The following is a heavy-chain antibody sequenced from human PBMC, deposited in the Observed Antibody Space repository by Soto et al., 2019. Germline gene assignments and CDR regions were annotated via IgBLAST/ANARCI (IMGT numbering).Heavy chain of an antibody. D-gene: IGHD6-6*01. V-gene: IGHV4-59*08. CDR2: TYYSGTT. J-gene: IGHJ4*02. Sequence: PSETLSLTCSVSGGSFSHYFWSWIRQPPGKGLEWIGYTYYSGTTNYRPSLKSRVTISVDTSNNQFSLKLSFVTAADTAVYYCARHENTAARPLDYWGQGILVTVSS. CDR1: GGSFSHYF. CDR3: ARHENTAARPLDY.